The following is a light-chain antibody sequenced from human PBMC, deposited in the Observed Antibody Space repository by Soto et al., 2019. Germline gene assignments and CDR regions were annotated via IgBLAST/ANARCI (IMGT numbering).Light chain of an antibody. V-gene: IGKV1-5*03. CDR1: QSISSW. Sequence: DIQMTQSPSTLSASVGDRVTITCRASQSISSWLAWYQQKPGKAPKLLIYKASSLESGVPSTFSGSGSGTEFTITISSLQPDDFATYYCQQYNSYPWTFGPGTKVEIK. J-gene: IGKJ1*01. CDR2: KAS. CDR3: QQYNSYPWT.